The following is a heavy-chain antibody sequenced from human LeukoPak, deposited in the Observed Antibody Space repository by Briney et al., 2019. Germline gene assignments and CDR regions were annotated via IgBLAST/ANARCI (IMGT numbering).Heavy chain of an antibody. J-gene: IGHJ6*02. CDR1: GYTFTCYY. CDR2: INPNSGGT. V-gene: IGHV1-2*04. CDR3: ARELAYCGGDCYSRPGYYYGMDV. D-gene: IGHD2-21*02. Sequence: ASVKVSCKASGYTFTCYYMHWVRQAPGQGLEWMGWINPNSGGTNYAQKFQGWVTMTRDTSISTAYMELSRLRSDDTAVYYCARELAYCGGDCYSRPGYYYGMDVWGQGTTVTVSS.